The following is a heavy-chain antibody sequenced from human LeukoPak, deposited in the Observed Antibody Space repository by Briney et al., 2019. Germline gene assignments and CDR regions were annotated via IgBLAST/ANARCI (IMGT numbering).Heavy chain of an antibody. D-gene: IGHD2-21*02. CDR2: IKSRTDGGTT. CDR1: GFTFGDYA. Sequence: GGSLRLSCTASGFTFGDYAMSWVRQAPGKGLEWVGRIKSRTDGGTTDYAAPVKGRFTISRDDSKNTVYLQMESLKTEDSAVYYCTTAPECGGDCYFYWGQGTLVTVSS. CDR3: TTAPECGGDCYFY. V-gene: IGHV3-15*01. J-gene: IGHJ4*02.